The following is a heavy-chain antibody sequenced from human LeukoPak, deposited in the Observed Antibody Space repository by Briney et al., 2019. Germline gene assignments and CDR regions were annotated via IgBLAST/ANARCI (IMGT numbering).Heavy chain of an antibody. D-gene: IGHD4-23*01. CDR3: ANLNGGNSGGPRFDY. J-gene: IGHJ4*02. Sequence: GRSLTLPCAPPGFPFSSYAMSSARHAPRTGLERHSSITGSDGRTHHPHSVKGRLTISRDNSKTKLYMQMNTLRAEDTAVYYCANLNGGNSGGPRFDYWGQGTLVTVSS. CDR1: GFPFSSYA. CDR2: ITGSDGRT. V-gene: IGHV3-23*01.